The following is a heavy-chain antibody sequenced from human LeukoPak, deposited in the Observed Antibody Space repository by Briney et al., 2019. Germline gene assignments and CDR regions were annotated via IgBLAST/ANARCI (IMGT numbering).Heavy chain of an antibody. CDR3: ARGGHTGYDNFDY. J-gene: IGHJ4*02. V-gene: IGHV3-30-3*01. CDR1: GFTFSTYA. CDR2: ISYDGSSE. D-gene: IGHD5-12*01. Sequence: PGGSLRLSCAASGFTFSTYALHWVRQAPGKGLEWVAVISYDGSSEFFADSVKGRFTISGDSSKNTVYLQMNSLRPEDTAVYYCARGGHTGYDNFDYWGQGTLVTVSS.